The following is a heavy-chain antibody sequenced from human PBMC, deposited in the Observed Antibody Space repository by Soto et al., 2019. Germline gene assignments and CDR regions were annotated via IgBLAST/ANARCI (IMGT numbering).Heavy chain of an antibody. CDR1: GYSFAGYW. J-gene: IGHJ4*02. Sequence: PXESLKISCQGSGYSFAGYWITWVLQKPGKGLEWMGRIDPSDSQTYYSPSFRGHVTISATKSITTVFLQWSSLRASDTAMYYCARKIYDSDTGPNFQYYFDSWGQGTPVTVSS. CDR2: IDPSDSQT. V-gene: IGHV5-10-1*01. D-gene: IGHD3-22*01. CDR3: ARKIYDSDTGPNFQYYFDS.